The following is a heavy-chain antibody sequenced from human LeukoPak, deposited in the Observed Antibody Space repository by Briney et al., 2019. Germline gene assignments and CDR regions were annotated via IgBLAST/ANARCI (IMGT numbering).Heavy chain of an antibody. Sequence: PGGSLRLSCAASGFTFSSYAMHWVRQAPGKGLEWVAVISYDGSNKYYADSVKGRFTISRDNSKNTLYLQMNSLRAEDTAVYYCAKDLSAVSLTTFDYWGQGTLVTVSS. J-gene: IGHJ4*02. CDR1: GFTFSSYA. CDR2: ISYDGSNK. CDR3: AKDLSAVSLTTFDY. D-gene: IGHD1-14*01. V-gene: IGHV3-30*04.